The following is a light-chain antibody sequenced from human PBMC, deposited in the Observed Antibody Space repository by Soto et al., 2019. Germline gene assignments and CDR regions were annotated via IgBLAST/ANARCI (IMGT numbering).Light chain of an antibody. V-gene: IGKV3-20*01. Sequence: DIVLTQSPGTLSLSPGERATLSCRASQSVSSSYLAWYQQKPAQAPRLLIFGASSRATGIPDRFSGSGSGKDFTLTISRLETEDFAVYYCQQYGSSLPYTFGQGTKLEIK. J-gene: IGKJ2*01. CDR1: QSVSSSY. CDR2: GAS. CDR3: QQYGSSLPYT.